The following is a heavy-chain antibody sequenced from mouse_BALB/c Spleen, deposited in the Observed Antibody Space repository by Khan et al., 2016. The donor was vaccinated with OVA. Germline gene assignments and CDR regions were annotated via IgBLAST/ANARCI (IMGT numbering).Heavy chain of an antibody. CDR2: IDPANGNT. CDR1: GFNIKDTY. V-gene: IGHV14-3*02. D-gene: IGHD1-1*01. Sequence: VRLQQSGAELVKPGASVKLSCTASGFNIKDTYMHWVKQRPEQGLEWIGRIDPANGNTKYDPKFQGKATITADTSSNTAYLQLSSLTSEDTAVYYCARRRNDYGSLDYWGQGTTLTVSS. J-gene: IGHJ2*01. CDR3: ARRRNDYGSLDY.